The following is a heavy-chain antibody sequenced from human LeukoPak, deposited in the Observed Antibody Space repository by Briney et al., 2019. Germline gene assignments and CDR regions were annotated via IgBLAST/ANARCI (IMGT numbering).Heavy chain of an antibody. CDR1: GINFSSNA. Sequence: PGGSLRLFCAASGINFSSNAMTWARQAPGEGLEWVSSISSSGGSTYYADSVKGRFTIFRDNSKNTLYLQMNSLRAEDTAVYYCAKGRGIVAFDPWGQGTLVTVSS. CDR2: ISSSGGST. V-gene: IGHV3-23*01. CDR3: AKGRGIVAFDP. J-gene: IGHJ5*02. D-gene: IGHD2-15*01.